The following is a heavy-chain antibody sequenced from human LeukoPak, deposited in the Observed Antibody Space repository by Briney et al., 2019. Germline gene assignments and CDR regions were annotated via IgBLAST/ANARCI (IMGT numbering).Heavy chain of an antibody. V-gene: IGHV3-48*03. D-gene: IGHD6-6*01. CDR2: ISSSGSTI. J-gene: IGHJ6*02. CDR1: GFTFSSYE. CDR3: AREYSSSPRYYYYGMDV. Sequence: PGGSLRLSCAASGFTFSSYEMNWVRQAPGKGLEWVSYISSSGSTIYYADSVKGRFTISRDNAKNSLYLQMNSLRAEDTAVYYCAREYSSSPRYYYYGMDVWGQGTTVAVPS.